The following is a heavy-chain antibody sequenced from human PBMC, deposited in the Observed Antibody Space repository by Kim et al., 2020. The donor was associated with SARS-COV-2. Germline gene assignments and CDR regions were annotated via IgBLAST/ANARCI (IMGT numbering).Heavy chain of an antibody. CDR3: ARHSNGWANKGTCDS. D-gene: IGHD6-19*01. V-gene: IGHV4-61*07. J-gene: IGHJ4*02. Sequence: PALKSRVTISVDTSTNQFSLRLRSVTAADTAVYHCARHSNGWANKGTCDSWGQGTLVTVSS.